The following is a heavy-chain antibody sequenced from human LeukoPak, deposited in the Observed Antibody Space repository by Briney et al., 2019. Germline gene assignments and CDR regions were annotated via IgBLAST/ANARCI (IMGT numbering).Heavy chain of an antibody. D-gene: IGHD1-1*01. CDR2: IRSKAYGGTT. CDR1: GFTLGDYA. J-gene: IGHJ4*02. V-gene: IGHV3-49*04. CDR3: TRAVHGATSLDY. Sequence: GGSLRLPCTASGFTLGDYAMSWVRQAPGKGLEWVGFIRSKAYGGTTEYAASVKGRFTISRDDSKSIAYLQMNSLKTEDTAVYYCTRAVHGATSLDYWGQGTLVTVSS.